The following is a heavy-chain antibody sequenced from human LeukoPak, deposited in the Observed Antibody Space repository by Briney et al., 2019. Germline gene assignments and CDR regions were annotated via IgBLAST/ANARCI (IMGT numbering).Heavy chain of an antibody. D-gene: IGHD3-22*01. CDR3: ARATRPYYYDSSGYYGWFDP. J-gene: IGHJ5*02. CDR1: GGTFSSYA. CDR2: IIPIFGTA. V-gene: IGHV1-69*13. Sequence: ASVKVSCKASGGTFSSYAISWVRQAPGQGLEWMGGIIPIFGTANYAQKFQGRVTITADESTSTAYMELSSLRSEDTAVYYCARATRPYYYDSSGYYGWFDPWGRGTLVTVSS.